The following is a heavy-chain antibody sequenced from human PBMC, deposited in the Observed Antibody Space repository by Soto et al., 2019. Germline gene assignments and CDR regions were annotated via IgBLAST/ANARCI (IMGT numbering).Heavy chain of an antibody. V-gene: IGHV3-9*01. CDR1: GFTFDDYA. CDR2: ISWNSGSI. D-gene: IGHD6-19*01. CDR3: AKESGAVAGTPPLDY. J-gene: IGHJ4*02. Sequence: EVQLVESGGGLVQPGRSLRLSCAASGFTFDDYALHWSRQAPGRGLDWVSGISWNSGSIGYADSVKGRFTISRDNAKNSLYLQMNSLRAEDTALYYCAKESGAVAGTPPLDYWGQGTLVTVSS.